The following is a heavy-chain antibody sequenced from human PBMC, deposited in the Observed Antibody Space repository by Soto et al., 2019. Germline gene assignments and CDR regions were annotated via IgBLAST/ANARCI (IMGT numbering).Heavy chain of an antibody. D-gene: IGHD4-17*01. CDR2: MSGSGGRT. J-gene: IGHJ4*02. CDR1: GFIFNNYA. V-gene: IGHV3-23*01. CDR3: AKFENYGGTVGY. Sequence: EVQLLESGGGLVQPGGSLRLSCAASGFIFNNYAMSWVRQAPGKGLEWVSSMSGSGGRTSYTDSVKGRFTISRDTSKNTLYLQMNSLRGEDTALYYCAKFENYGGTVGYWGQGTLVTVSS.